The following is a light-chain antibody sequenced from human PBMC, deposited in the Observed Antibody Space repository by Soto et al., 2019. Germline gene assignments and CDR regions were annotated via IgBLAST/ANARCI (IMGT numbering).Light chain of an antibody. Sequence: EIVLTQSPATLSLSPGERATLSCRASQSVSSYLAWYQQKPGQAPRLLIYDASNRATGIPARFSGGGSGTDFTLTISSLEPEDFAVYYCQYRFNWPRFTFGQGTKLEIK. CDR3: QYRFNWPRFT. CDR2: DAS. J-gene: IGKJ2*01. V-gene: IGKV3-11*01. CDR1: QSVSSY.